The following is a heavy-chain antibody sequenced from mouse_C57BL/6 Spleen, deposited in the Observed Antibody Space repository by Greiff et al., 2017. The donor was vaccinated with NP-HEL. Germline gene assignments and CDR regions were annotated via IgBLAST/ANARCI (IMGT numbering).Heavy chain of an antibody. CDR3: ARGGIMGTGAAWFAY. J-gene: IGHJ3*01. V-gene: IGHV1-52*01. CDR1: GYTFTSYW. D-gene: IGHD4-1*01. CDR2: IDPSDSET. Sequence: QVQLQQPGAELVRPGSSVKLSCKASGYTFTSYWMHWVKQRPIQGLEWIGNIDPSDSETHYNQKFKDKATLTVDKSSSTAYMQLSSLTSEDSAVYYCARGGIMGTGAAWFAYWGQGTLVTVSA.